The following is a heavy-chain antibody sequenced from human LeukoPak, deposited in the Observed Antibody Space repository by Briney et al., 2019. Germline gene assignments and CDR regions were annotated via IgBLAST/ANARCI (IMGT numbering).Heavy chain of an antibody. Sequence: KSGGSLRLSCAASGFTFSSSDMTWVRQAPGKGLEWVSYISSSSSYIYYADSVKGRFTISRDNAKNSLYLQMNSLRAEDTAVYYCARPDEQQLVRDAFDIWGQGTMVTVSS. V-gene: IGHV3-21*05. J-gene: IGHJ3*02. D-gene: IGHD6-13*01. CDR3: ARPDEQQLVRDAFDI. CDR1: GFTFSSSD. CDR2: ISSSSSYI.